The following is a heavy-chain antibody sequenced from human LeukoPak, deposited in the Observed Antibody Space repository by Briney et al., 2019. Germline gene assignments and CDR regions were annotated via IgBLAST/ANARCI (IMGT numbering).Heavy chain of an antibody. CDR2: ICASGSS. Sequence: SETLSLTCTVSGVSITTYYWSWIRQPPGKGLEWIGYICASGSSNYNPSLKSRVTISVDTPKNQFSLKLTSVAAADTAVYYCGRLNQARDAFDFWGQGTMVTVSS. CDR1: GVSITTYY. CDR3: GRLNQARDAFDF. V-gene: IGHV4-4*09. J-gene: IGHJ3*01.